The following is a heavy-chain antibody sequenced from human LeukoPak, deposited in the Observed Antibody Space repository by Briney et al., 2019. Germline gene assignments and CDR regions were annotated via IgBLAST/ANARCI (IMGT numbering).Heavy chain of an antibody. CDR1: GFTLSSYG. CDR3: ARDEVGGYFEK. D-gene: IGHD3-16*01. CDR2: ISHDGSNK. Sequence: GGSLRLSCAASGFTLSSYGMHWVRQAPGKGLEWVAVISHDGSNKYYADSVKGRFTISRDNSKNTLYLQMNSLRAEDTAVYYCARDEVGGYFEKWGQGILVTVSS. J-gene: IGHJ4*02. V-gene: IGHV3-30*03.